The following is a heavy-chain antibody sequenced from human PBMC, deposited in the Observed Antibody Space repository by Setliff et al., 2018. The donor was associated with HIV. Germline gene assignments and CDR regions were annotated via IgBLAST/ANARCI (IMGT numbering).Heavy chain of an antibody. CDR1: GYTFTSDY. CDR3: AGSILTGYYTFGADY. V-gene: IGHV1-46*01. J-gene: IGHJ4*02. Sequence: ASVKVSCKASGYTFTSDYIHWVRQAPGQGLEWMGIINPAGNPTSYAQKFQGRVTITTDESTTTAYMELSSLRSEDTALYYCAGSILTGYYTFGADYWGQGTLVTAPQ. CDR2: INPAGNPT. D-gene: IGHD3-9*01.